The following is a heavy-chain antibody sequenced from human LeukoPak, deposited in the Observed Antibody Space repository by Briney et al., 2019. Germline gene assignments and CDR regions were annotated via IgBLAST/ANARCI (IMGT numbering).Heavy chain of an antibody. CDR2: INPNSGGT. CDR1: GYTFTGYY. V-gene: IGHV1-2*04. J-gene: IGHJ6*02. Sequence: ASVKVSCKASGYTFTGYYMHWVRQAPGQGLEWMGWINPNSGGTNYAQKFQGWVTMTRDTSISTAYMELSGLRSEDTAVYYCARDDLSCSSGSHYYYYSGMDDWGQGTTVSVSS. CDR3: ARDDLSCSSGSHYYYYSGMDD. D-gene: IGHD6-25*01.